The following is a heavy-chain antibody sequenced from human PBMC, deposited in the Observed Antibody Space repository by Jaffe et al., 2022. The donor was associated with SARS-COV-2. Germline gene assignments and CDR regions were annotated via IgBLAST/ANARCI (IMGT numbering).Heavy chain of an antibody. J-gene: IGHJ6*02. CDR3: AKDGGGGYTYYYGMDV. CDR1: GFTFSSNA. V-gene: IGHV3-23*01. Sequence: EVQLLESGGGLVQPGGSLRLSCAASGFTFSSNAMSWVRQAPGKGLEWVSTISGSGGSTYYADSVKGRFTISRDNSKNTLYLQMSSLRAEDTAVYYCAKDGGGGYTYYYGMDVWGQGTTVIVFS. D-gene: IGHD3-16*01. CDR2: ISGSGGST.